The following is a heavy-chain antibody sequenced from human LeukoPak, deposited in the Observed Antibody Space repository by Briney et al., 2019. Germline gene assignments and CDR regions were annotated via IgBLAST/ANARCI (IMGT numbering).Heavy chain of an antibody. Sequence: EASVKVSCKASGGTFSSYAISWVGQAPGQGLEWMGGIIPIFGTANYAQKFQGRVTITTDESTSTAYMELSSLRSEDTAVYYCARGDCSGTSCYSFDPWGQGTLVTVSS. V-gene: IGHV1-69*05. CDR2: IIPIFGTA. D-gene: IGHD2-2*02. CDR3: ARGDCSGTSCYSFDP. J-gene: IGHJ5*02. CDR1: GGTFSSYA.